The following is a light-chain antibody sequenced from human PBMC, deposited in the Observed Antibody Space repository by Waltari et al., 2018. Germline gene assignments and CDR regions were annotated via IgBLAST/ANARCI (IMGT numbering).Light chain of an antibody. V-gene: IGKV4-1*01. CDR1: QSLLYNSNDKNY. J-gene: IGKJ1*01. CDR2: WAS. Sequence: DIVMTQSPDSLAVSLGESVTINFKSSQSLLYNSNDKNYLAWYQQKPGQPPKLLFYWASTRHSGVPDRFSGSGAATDFTLTISSLQAEDVAVYYCQQYYSRRTFGQGTRVEIK. CDR3: QQYYSRRT.